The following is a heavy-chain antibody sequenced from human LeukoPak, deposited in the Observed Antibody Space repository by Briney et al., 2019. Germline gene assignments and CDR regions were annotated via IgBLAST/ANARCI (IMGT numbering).Heavy chain of an antibody. J-gene: IGHJ3*02. CDR3: ARLMTVLDAFDI. D-gene: IGHD2-8*01. CDR2: IYYSGST. CDR1: GGSISSYY. V-gene: IGHV4-59*01. Sequence: SETLSLTCTVSGGSISSYYWSWIRQPPGKGLEWIGYIYYSGSTSYNPSLKSRVTISVDTSKNQFSLKLSSVTAADTAVYYCARLMTVLDAFDIWGQGTMVTVSS.